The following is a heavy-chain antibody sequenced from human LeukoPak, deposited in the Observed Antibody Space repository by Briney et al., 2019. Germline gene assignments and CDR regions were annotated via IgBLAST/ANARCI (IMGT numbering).Heavy chain of an antibody. J-gene: IGHJ4*02. V-gene: IGHV3-23*01. Sequence: GGSLRLSCAASGFTFSSYAMSWVRQAPGKGLEWVSAISGSGGSTYYADSVKGRFTISRDNSKNTLYLQMNSLRAEDTAVYYCASSWYDSSGSLDYWGQGTLVTVSS. CDR3: ASSWYDSSGSLDY. D-gene: IGHD3-22*01. CDR1: GFTFSSYA. CDR2: ISGSGGST.